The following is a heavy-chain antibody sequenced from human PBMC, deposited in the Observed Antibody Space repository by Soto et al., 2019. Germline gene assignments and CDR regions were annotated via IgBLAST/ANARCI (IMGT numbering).Heavy chain of an antibody. Sequence: PGGSLRLSCAASGFTVSSNYMSWVRQAPGKGLEWVSVIYSGGSTYYADSVKGRFTISRDNSKNTLYLQMNSLRAEDTAVYYCAREVISGGYYGPAYYGMDVWGQGTTVTVSS. CDR2: IYSGGST. D-gene: IGHD1-26*01. CDR3: AREVISGGYYGPAYYGMDV. J-gene: IGHJ6*02. CDR1: GFTVSSNY. V-gene: IGHV3-53*01.